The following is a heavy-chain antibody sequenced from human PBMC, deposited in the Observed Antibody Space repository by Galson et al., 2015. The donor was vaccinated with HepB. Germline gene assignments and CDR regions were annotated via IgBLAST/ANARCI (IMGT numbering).Heavy chain of an antibody. V-gene: IGHV1-69*13. CDR2: IIPTLGRS. CDR1: GGTISGYA. D-gene: IGHD3/OR15-3a*01. CDR3: ARDDYFVWTGSYPPPFDY. J-gene: IGHJ4*02. Sequence: SEKVSCKASGGTISGYAINWVRQAPGKGLEWMGGIIPTLGRSMKSQQFQDRLTIGADESTNTAYMELNSLRSEDTAVYYCARDDYFVWTGSYPPPFDYWGLGSLITVSA.